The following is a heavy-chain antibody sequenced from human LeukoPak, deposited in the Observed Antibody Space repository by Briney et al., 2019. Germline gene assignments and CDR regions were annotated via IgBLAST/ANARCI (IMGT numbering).Heavy chain of an antibody. J-gene: IGHJ4*02. Sequence: SETLSLTCTLSGASIAGYYWTWIRQPPGKGLECVGYIYYTGDTNYNPSLKSRVTMSLDTSKSQFSLKLTSVTAADTAIYYCARYTRIPDYWGRGTLVTVTS. D-gene: IGHD2-15*01. CDR1: GASIAGYY. CDR3: ARYTRIPDY. V-gene: IGHV4-59*01. CDR2: IYYTGDT.